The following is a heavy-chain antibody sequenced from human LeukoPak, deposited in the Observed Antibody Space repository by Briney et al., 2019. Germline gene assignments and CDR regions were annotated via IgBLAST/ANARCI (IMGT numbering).Heavy chain of an antibody. Sequence: EASVKVSCKASGYTFTRYDINWVRQATGQGLEWMGWMNPNSGNTAYAQKFQGRVTMTRNISISTAYMELSSLRFEDTAIYYCVRHLAGTPLNLPNWGQGTLVTVSS. J-gene: IGHJ4*02. CDR3: VRHLAGTPLNLPN. V-gene: IGHV1-8*01. D-gene: IGHD6-19*01. CDR1: GYTFTRYD. CDR2: MNPNSGNT.